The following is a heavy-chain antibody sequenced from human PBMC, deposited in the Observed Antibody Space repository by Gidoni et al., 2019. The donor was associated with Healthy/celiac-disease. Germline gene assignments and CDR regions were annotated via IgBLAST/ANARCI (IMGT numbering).Heavy chain of an antibody. D-gene: IGHD5-12*01. V-gene: IGHV3-48*01. Sequence: EVQLVESGGGLVQPGGSLRLSCEASGVTFSSYRMHWVRQAPGTGLGWVSYISSSSSTIYYADSVKGRFTISRDNAKNSLYLQMNSLRAEDTAVYYCARDRDGYKGFDYWGQGTLVTVSS. CDR3: ARDRDGYKGFDY. CDR2: ISSSSSTI. J-gene: IGHJ4*02. CDR1: GVTFSSYR.